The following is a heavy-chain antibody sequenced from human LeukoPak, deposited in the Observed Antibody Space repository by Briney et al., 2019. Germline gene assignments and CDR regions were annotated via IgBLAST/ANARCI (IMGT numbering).Heavy chain of an antibody. V-gene: IGHV4-4*07. CDR1: GDSIRSYY. CDR2: TSTSGST. J-gene: IGHJ3*02. D-gene: IGHD1-7*01. Sequence: PSETLSLTCTVSGDSIRSYYWSWIRRPAGKGLEWIWRTSTSGSTNYNPSLKSRVTMSLDTSKNQFSLKLTSVTAADTAIYYCAGATNWNYNPFDIWGQGTMVTVSS. CDR3: AGATNWNYNPFDI.